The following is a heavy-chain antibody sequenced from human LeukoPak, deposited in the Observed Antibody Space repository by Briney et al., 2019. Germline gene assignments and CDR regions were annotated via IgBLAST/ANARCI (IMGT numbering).Heavy chain of an antibody. CDR2: INHSGST. CDR1: GGSFSGYY. J-gene: IGHJ4*02. D-gene: IGHD1-26*01. V-gene: IGHV4-34*01. Sequence: TSETLSLTCAVYGGSFSGYYWSWIRQPPGKGLEWIGEINHSGSTNYNPSLKSRVTISVDTSKNQFSLKLSSVTAADTAVYYCAGGWEVDYWGQGTLVTVSS. CDR3: AGGWEVDY.